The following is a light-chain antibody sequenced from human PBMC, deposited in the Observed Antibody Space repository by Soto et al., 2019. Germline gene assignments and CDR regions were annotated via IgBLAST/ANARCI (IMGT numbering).Light chain of an antibody. CDR2: AAS. CDR3: QQLLSYPIT. Sequence: DIQMTQSPSTLSASVGDRVTITCRASQGISSYLAWYQQKPGKAPKVLIFAASTLQSGVPLRFSGSGSGTSFTLTISSLQPEEFATYYCQQLLSYPITFGQGTRLEIK. J-gene: IGKJ5*01. V-gene: IGKV1-9*01. CDR1: QGISSY.